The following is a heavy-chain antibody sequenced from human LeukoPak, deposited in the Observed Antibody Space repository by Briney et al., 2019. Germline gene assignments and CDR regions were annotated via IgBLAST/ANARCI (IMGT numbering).Heavy chain of an antibody. CDR3: ARGAGPYYYDRNSYKSV. Sequence: SETLSLTCAVYGGSFSGYYWSWIRQPPGKGLEWIGEINHSGSTNYNPSLKSRVTISVDTSKHQVSRKLSSVTAADTGVYYCARGAGPYYYDRNSYKSVWGQGALVTVSS. J-gene: IGHJ4*02. D-gene: IGHD3-9*01. CDR1: GGSFSGYY. CDR2: INHSGST. V-gene: IGHV4-34*01.